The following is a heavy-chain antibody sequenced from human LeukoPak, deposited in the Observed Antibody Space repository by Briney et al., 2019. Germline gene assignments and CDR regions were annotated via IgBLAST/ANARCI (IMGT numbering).Heavy chain of an antibody. CDR2: IYSGGST. V-gene: IGHV3-53*01. D-gene: IGHD3-10*01. CDR1: GFTVGSNY. CDR3: ARDYYASGSHDY. J-gene: IGHJ4*02. Sequence: GGSLRLSCAASGFTVGSNYMSWVRQAPGKGLEWVSIIYSGGSTDYADSVKGRFTISRDNSKNTLYLQMNSLRAEDTAVYYCARDYYASGSHDYWGQGTLVTVSS.